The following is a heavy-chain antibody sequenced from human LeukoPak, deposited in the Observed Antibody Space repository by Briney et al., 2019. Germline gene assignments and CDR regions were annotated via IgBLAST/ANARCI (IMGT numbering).Heavy chain of an antibody. J-gene: IGHJ6*04. CDR2: INPNSGGT. CDR1: GYTFTGYY. CDR3: ARELVLLWFGELSDGMDV. Sequence: ASVKVSCKASGYTFTGYYMHWVRQAPGQGLEWMGWINPNSGGTNYAQKFQGRVTMTRDTSNSTAYMELSRLRSDDTAVYYCARELVLLWFGELSDGMDVWGKGATVTVSS. D-gene: IGHD3-10*01. V-gene: IGHV1-2*02.